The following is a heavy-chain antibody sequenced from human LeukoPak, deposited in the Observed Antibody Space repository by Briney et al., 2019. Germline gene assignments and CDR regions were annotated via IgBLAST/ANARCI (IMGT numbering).Heavy chain of an antibody. J-gene: IGHJ2*01. V-gene: IGHV4-34*01. CDR2: INHSGST. CDR1: GGSFSGYY. Sequence: PSETLSLTCAVYGGSFSGYYWSWIRQPPGKGLEWIGEINHSGSTNYNPSLKSRVTISVDKSKNQFSLKLSSVTAADTAVYYCASLRTSSWYFDLWGRGTLVTVSS. D-gene: IGHD1-14*01. CDR3: ASLRTSSWYFDL.